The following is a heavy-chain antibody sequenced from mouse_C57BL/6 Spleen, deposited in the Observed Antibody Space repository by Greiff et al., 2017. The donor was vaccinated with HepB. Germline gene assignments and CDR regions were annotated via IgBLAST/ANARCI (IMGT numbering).Heavy chain of an antibody. Sequence: VQLQQPGAELVKPGASVKLSCKASGYTFTSYWMHWVKQRPGRGLEWIGRIDPNSGGTKYNEKFKSKATLTVDKPSSTAYMQLSSLTSEDSAVYYCARSSGYDYDPFYAMDYWGQGTSVTVSS. CDR1: GYTFTSYW. J-gene: IGHJ4*01. D-gene: IGHD2-4*01. CDR2: IDPNSGGT. CDR3: ARSSGYDYDPFYAMDY. V-gene: IGHV1-72*01.